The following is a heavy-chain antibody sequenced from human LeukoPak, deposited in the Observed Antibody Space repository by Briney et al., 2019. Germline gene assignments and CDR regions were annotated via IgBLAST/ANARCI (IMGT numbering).Heavy chain of an antibody. CDR2: IYTSGST. D-gene: IGHD3-9*01. V-gene: IGHV4-4*07. CDR3: ARRPAPFDWLLFAFDI. Sequence: SETLSLTCTVSGGSISSYYWSWIRQPAGKGLEWIGRIYTSGSTNYNPSLQSRVTISVDTSKNQFSLKLSSVTAADTAVYYCARRPAPFDWLLFAFDIWGQGTMVTVSS. J-gene: IGHJ3*02. CDR1: GGSISSYY.